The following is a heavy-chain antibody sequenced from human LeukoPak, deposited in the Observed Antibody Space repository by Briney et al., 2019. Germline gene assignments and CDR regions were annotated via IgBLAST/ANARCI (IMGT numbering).Heavy chain of an antibody. CDR2: IYYSGST. CDR3: ARVWSGPNDY. D-gene: IGHD3-3*01. Sequence: PSETLSLTCTVSGGSISSYYWSWIRQPPGKGLEWIGYIYYSGSTNYNPSLKSRVTISVDTSKNQFSLKLSSVTAADTAVYYCARVWSGPNDYWGQGTQVTVSS. J-gene: IGHJ4*02. CDR1: GGSISSYY. V-gene: IGHV4-59*01.